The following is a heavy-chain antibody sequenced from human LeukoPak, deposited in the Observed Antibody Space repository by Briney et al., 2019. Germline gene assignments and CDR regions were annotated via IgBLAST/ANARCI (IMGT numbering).Heavy chain of an antibody. D-gene: IGHD6-13*01. V-gene: IGHV4-59*08. J-gene: IGHJ4*02. Sequence: SETLSLTCTVSGGSISSYYWSWIRQPPGKGLEWIGYIYYSGSTNYNPSLKSRVTISVDTSKNQFSLKRSSVTAADTAVYYCARHKGSSWSYYFDYWGQGTLVTVSS. CDR2: IYYSGST. CDR3: ARHKGSSWSYYFDY. CDR1: GGSISSYY.